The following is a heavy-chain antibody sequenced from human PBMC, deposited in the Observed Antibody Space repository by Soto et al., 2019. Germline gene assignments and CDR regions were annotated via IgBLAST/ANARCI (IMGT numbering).Heavy chain of an antibody. CDR1: GYSISSGYY. CDR2: IYHSGST. CDR3: AREATVSWFDS. D-gene: IGHD4-17*01. J-gene: IGHJ5*01. Sequence: ETLSLTCAVSGYSISSGYYWGWIRQPPGKGLEWIGSIYHSGSTYYNPSLKSRVTISVDTSKNQFSLKLSSVTAADTAVYYCAREATVSWFDSCGQGSLVTVSS. V-gene: IGHV4-38-2*02.